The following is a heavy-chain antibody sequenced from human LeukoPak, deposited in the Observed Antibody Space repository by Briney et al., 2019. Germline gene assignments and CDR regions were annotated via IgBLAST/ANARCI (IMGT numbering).Heavy chain of an antibody. V-gene: IGHV3-21*01. CDR1: GFTFSSYS. CDR3: ARGTYTTSPRNPKYYFDY. Sequence: GGSLRLSCAASGFTFSSYSMNWVRQAPGKGLEWVSSISSSSSYIYYADSVKGRFTISRDNAKNSLYLQMNSLRAEDTAVYYCARGTYTTSPRNPKYYFDYWGQGTLVTVSS. D-gene: IGHD2/OR15-2a*01. CDR2: ISSSSSYI. J-gene: IGHJ4*02.